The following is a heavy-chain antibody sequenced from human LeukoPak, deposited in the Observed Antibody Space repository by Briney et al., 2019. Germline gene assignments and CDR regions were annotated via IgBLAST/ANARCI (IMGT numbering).Heavy chain of an antibody. D-gene: IGHD5-18*01. CDR1: GFTFSDYY. V-gene: IGHV3-11*01. J-gene: IGHJ3*02. CDR2: ISSSGSAI. Sequence: GGSLRLSCAASGFTFSDYYMSWIRQAPGKGLEWVSYISSSGSAIYYADSVKGRFTISRDNAKNSLYLQMNSLRAEDTAVYYCARDRDTAMAYDAFDIWGQGTMVTVSS. CDR3: ARDRDTAMAYDAFDI.